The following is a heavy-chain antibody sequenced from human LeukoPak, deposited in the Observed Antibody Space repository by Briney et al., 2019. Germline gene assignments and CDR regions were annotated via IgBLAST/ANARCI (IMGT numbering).Heavy chain of an antibody. J-gene: IGHJ5*02. D-gene: IGHD7-27*01. CDR1: GGSISSGGYY. V-gene: IGHV4-31*03. Sequence: SETLSLTCTVSGGSISSGGYYWSWIRQHPGKGLEWIGYIYYSGSTYYNPSLKSRVTISVDTSKNQFSLKLSSVTAADTAVYYCARFKTTSQTGDGDNWFDPWGQGTLVTVSS. CDR3: ARFKTTSQTGDGDNWFDP. CDR2: IYYSGST.